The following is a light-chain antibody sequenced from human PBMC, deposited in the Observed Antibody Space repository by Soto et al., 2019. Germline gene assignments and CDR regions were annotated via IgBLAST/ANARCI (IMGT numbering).Light chain of an antibody. CDR2: EAS. J-gene: IGKJ1*01. Sequence: DFLMTQSPSSLSASVGDRVTITCRASQDISDHLAWYQHKPGKVPKLLIYEASTLQSGVPSRFSGGGSGTDFTLTISSLQPEDVATYYCQKYNRTPRTFGQWTKVELK. CDR3: QKYNRTPRT. CDR1: QDISDH. V-gene: IGKV1-27*01.